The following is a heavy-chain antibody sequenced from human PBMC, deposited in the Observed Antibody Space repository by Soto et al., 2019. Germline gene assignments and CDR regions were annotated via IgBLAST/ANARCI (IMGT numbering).Heavy chain of an antibody. CDR3: ARDPTVTTYYYGMDV. V-gene: IGHV3-7*01. D-gene: IGHD4-17*01. Sequence: PGGSLRLSCAASGFTFSSYRMSWVRQAPGKGLEWVANIKQDGSEKYYVDSVKGRFTISRDNAKNSLYLQMNSLRAEDTAVYYCARDPTVTTYYYGMDVWGQGTTVTVSS. J-gene: IGHJ6*02. CDR2: IKQDGSEK. CDR1: GFTFSSYR.